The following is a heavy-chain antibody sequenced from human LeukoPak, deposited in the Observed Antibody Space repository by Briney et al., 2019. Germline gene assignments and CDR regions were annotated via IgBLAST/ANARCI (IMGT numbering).Heavy chain of an antibody. D-gene: IGHD3-10*01. V-gene: IGHV4-34*01. Sequence: SETLSLTCAVYGGSFSGYYWSWIRQPPGKGLEWIGEINHSGSTNYNPSLKSRVTISVDTSKNQFSLKLSSVTAADTAVYYCARLKYYYGSGREALDIWGQGTMVTVSS. CDR2: INHSGST. CDR1: GGSFSGYY. CDR3: ARLKYYYGSGREALDI. J-gene: IGHJ3*02.